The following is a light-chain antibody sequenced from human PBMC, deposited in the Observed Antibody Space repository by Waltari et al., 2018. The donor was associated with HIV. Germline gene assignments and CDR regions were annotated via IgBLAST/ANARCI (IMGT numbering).Light chain of an antibody. CDR1: QRVSSSY. Sequence: EIVLTQSPGTLSLSPGERATLSCRASQRVSSSYLAWYQQKPGQATRLLIYGASSRATGIPDRFSGSGSGTDFTLTISRLEPEDFAVYYCQQYGSSPWTFGQGTKVEIK. V-gene: IGKV3-20*01. CDR3: QQYGSSPWT. J-gene: IGKJ1*01. CDR2: GAS.